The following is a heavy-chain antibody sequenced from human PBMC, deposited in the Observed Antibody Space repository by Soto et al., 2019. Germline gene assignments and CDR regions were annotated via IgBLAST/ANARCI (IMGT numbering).Heavy chain of an antibody. Sequence: QVQLQESGPGLVKPSQTLSLTCTVSGGSISSGDYYWSWIRQPPGKGLEWIGYIYYSGSTYYNPSIESRVTISVDTSKNQCSLKLSSVTAADTAVYYCASERPDGSRLDPWGQGTLVTVSS. D-gene: IGHD6-13*01. CDR1: GGSISSGDYY. CDR2: IYYSGST. CDR3: ASERPDGSRLDP. V-gene: IGHV4-30-4*01. J-gene: IGHJ5*02.